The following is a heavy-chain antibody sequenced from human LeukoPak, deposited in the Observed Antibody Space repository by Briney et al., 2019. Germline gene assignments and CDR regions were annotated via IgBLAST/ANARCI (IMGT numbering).Heavy chain of an antibody. J-gene: IGHJ4*02. CDR2: FDPEDGET. CDR1: GYTLTELS. D-gene: IGHD6-19*01. Sequence: ASVKVSCKVSGYTLTELSMHWVRQAPGKGLEWMGGFDPEDGETIYAQKFQGRVTITADKSTSTAYMELSSLRSEDTAVYYCARLVSGRSSGWFEDYWGQGTLVTVSS. V-gene: IGHV1-24*01. CDR3: ARLVSGRSSGWFEDY.